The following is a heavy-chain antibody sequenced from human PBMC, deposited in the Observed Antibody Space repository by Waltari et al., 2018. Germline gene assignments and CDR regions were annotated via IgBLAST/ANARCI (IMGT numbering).Heavy chain of an antibody. CDR1: GGSISSGSYY. Sequence: QVQLQESGPGLVKPSQTLSPTCTVPGGSISSGSYYWSWIRQPAGKGLEWIGRIYTSGSTNYNPSLKSRVTISVDTSKNQFSLKLSSVTAADTAVYYCARWTMREFDYWGQGTLVTVSS. CDR3: ARWTMREFDY. J-gene: IGHJ4*02. D-gene: IGHD3-22*01. V-gene: IGHV4-61*02. CDR2: IYTSGST.